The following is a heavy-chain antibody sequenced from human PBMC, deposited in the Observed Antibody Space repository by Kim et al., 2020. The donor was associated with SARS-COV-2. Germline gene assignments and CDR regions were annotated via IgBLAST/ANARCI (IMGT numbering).Heavy chain of an antibody. V-gene: IGHV1-69*13. CDR3: ARGGPGYGDPRYYYYYYMDV. CDR2: IIPIFGTA. CDR1: GGTFSSYA. Sequence: SVKVSCKASGGTFSSYAISWVRQAPGQGLEWMGGIIPIFGTANYAQKFQGRVTITADESTSTAYMELSSLRSEDTAVYYCARGGPGYGDPRYYYYYYMDVWGKGTTVTVSS. J-gene: IGHJ6*03. D-gene: IGHD4-17*01.